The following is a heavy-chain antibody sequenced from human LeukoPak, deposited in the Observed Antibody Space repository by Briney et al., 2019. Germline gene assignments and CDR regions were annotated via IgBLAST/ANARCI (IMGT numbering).Heavy chain of an antibody. J-gene: IGHJ4*02. CDR1: GFTFSSYG. CDR2: ISYDGSNK. V-gene: IGHV3-30*18. Sequence: GRSLRLSCAASGFTFSSYGMHWVRQAPGKGLEWVAVISYDGSNKYNADSVKGRFTISRDNSKNTLYLQMNSLRAEDTAVYYCAKSDGVDYDSSGYPDYWGQGTLVTVSS. D-gene: IGHD3-22*01. CDR3: AKSDGVDYDSSGYPDY.